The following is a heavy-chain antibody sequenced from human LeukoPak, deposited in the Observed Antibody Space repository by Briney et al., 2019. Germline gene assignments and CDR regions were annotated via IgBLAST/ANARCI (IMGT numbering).Heavy chain of an antibody. CDR2: ISYDGSNK. V-gene: IGHV3-30*18. Sequence: PGRSLRLSCAASGFTFSSYGMHWVRQAPGKGLEWVAVISYDGSNKYYADSVKGRFTISRDNSKNTVFLQMNSLRPEDTATYYCANLDYGNPDDVFNIWGQGTWVTVSS. J-gene: IGHJ3*02. D-gene: IGHD4/OR15-4a*01. CDR3: ANLDYGNPDDVFNI. CDR1: GFTFSSYG.